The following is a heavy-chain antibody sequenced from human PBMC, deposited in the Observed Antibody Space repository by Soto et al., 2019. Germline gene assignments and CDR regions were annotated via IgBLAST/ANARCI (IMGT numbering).Heavy chain of an antibody. D-gene: IGHD6-13*01. J-gene: IGHJ4*02. CDR3: VRSREGYKLVADY. CDR1: GFTFSAYW. V-gene: IGHV3-74*01. Sequence: EAQLVESGGGLVQPGGSLRLSCAASGFTFSAYWMHWVRQAPERGLVWVSRINGDGTTTHYADSVKGRFTISRDNAKNTLYLQMNSLRAEDTAVYSCVRSREGYKLVADYWGQGTLVTVSS. CDR2: INGDGTTT.